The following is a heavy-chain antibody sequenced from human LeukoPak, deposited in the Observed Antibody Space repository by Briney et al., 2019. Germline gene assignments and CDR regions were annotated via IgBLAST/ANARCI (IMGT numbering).Heavy chain of an antibody. D-gene: IGHD6-13*01. CDR2: IYYSGST. J-gene: IGHJ4*02. V-gene: IGHV4-59*08. CDR1: GGSFSGYY. CDR3: ARTYSSSWWGYFDY. Sequence: SETLSLTCAVYGGSFSGYYWSWIRQPPGKGLEWIGYIYYSGSTNYNPSLKSRVTISVDTSNNQFSLKLSSVTAADTAVYYCARTYSSSWWGYFDYWGQGTLVTVSS.